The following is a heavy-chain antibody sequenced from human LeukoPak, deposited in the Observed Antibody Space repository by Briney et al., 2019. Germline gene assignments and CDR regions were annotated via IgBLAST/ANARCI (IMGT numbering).Heavy chain of an antibody. CDR3: ARHDSYDSSGYYSGYFQH. V-gene: IGHV4-59*08. CDR2: ILYSGST. CDR1: GGPLKSFH. J-gene: IGHJ1*01. D-gene: IGHD3-22*01. Sequence: SETLSPPRTVSGGPLKSFHWSLIRAPPGEGLGGSGYILYSGSTNYNPSLKSRVTISVDTSKKQFSLKLSSVTAADTAVYYCARHDSYDSSGYYSGYFQHWGQGTLVTVSS.